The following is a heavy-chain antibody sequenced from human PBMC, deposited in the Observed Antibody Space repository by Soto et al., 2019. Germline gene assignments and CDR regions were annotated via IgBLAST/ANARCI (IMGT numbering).Heavy chain of an antibody. J-gene: IGHJ4*02. CDR2: ISSDGSNK. V-gene: IGHV3-30-3*01. Sequence: QVQVVESGGGVVQPGRSLRLSCAVSGFTFSSHAMHWVRQAPGKGLEWVTLISSDGSNKYYADSVKGRFTTSRDNSKNTMYLQMNSLRVEDTAVYYCARDDEGGSDCDLGYWGQGALVTVSS. CDR1: GFTFSSHA. D-gene: IGHD1-26*01. CDR3: ARDDEGGSDCDLGY.